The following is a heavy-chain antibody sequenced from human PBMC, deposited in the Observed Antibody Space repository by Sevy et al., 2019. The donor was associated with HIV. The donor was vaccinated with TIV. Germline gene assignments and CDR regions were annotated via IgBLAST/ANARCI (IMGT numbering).Heavy chain of an antibody. CDR3: AKNIWGSFRYNDY. V-gene: IGHV3-48*02. D-gene: IGHD3-16*02. CDR2: ISADGGTI. J-gene: IGHJ4*02. Sequence: GGSLRLSCSVSGFTLSNDGMDWVRQAPGKGLEWISYISADGGTIFYADSVKGRFTVSRDNAKKSLFLQMNSLRDEDTALYYCAKNIWGSFRYNDYWGQGSLVTVSS. CDR1: GFTLSNDG.